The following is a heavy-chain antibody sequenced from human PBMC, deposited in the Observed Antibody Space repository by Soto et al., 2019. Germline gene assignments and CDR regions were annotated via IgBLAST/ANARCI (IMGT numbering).Heavy chain of an antibody. J-gene: IGHJ4*02. CDR1: GFTFSSYG. CDR3: AKDCRYRKGYYFDY. V-gene: IGHV3-30*18. D-gene: IGHD2-2*02. Sequence: QVQLVESGGGVVQPGRSLRLSCAASGFTFSSYGMHWVRQAPGKGLEWVAVISYDGSNKYYADSVKGRFTISRDNSKNTLYLQMNSLRAEDTAVYYCAKDCRYRKGYYFDYWGQGTLVTVSS. CDR2: ISYDGSNK.